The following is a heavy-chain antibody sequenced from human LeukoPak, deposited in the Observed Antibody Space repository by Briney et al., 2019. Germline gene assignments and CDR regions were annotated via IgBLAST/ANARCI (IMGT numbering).Heavy chain of an antibody. J-gene: IGHJ4*02. D-gene: IGHD6-13*01. CDR2: IYYSGST. Sequence: KASETLSLTCTVSGGSISSYYWSWIRQPPGKGLEWIGYIYYSGSTNYNPSLKSRVTISVDTSKNQFSLKLSSVTAADTAVYYCARVGSWYSLVYWGQGTLVTVSS. V-gene: IGHV4-59*12. CDR3: ARVGSWYSLVY. CDR1: GGSISSYY.